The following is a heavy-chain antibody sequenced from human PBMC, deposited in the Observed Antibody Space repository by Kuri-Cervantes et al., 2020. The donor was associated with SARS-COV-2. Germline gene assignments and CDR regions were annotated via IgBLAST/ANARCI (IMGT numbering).Heavy chain of an antibody. CDR1: GGSISSSSYY. J-gene: IGHJ6*02. Sequence: SETLSLTCTVSGGSISSSSYYWGWIRQPPGKGLEWIGYIYYSGSTNYNPSLKSRVAMSVDASKNQFSLKLSSVTAADTAVYYCARDRRDGYNYYYYYGMDVWGQGTTVTVAS. CDR3: ARDRRDGYNYYYYYGMDV. V-gene: IGHV4-61*05. CDR2: IYYSGST. D-gene: IGHD5-24*01.